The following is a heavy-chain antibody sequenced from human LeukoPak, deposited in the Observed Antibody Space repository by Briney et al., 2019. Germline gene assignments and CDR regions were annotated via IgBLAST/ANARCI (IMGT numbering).Heavy chain of an antibody. D-gene: IGHD3-9*01. J-gene: IGHJ6*02. CDR3: ARVRGYDILTGYYYYYYGMDV. CDR1: GGSISSYY. Sequence: PSETLSLTCTVSGGSISSYYWSWIRQPPGKGLEWIGYIYYSGSTNYNPSLKSRVTISVDTSKNQFSLKLSSVTAGDTAVYYCARVRGYDILTGYYYYYYGMDVWGQGTTVTVSS. V-gene: IGHV4-59*01. CDR2: IYYSGST.